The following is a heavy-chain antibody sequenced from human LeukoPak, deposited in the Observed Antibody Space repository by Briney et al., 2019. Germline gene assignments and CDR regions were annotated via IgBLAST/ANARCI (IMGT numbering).Heavy chain of an antibody. CDR2: IYHSGSS. J-gene: IGHJ4*02. CDR1: GGSISSYY. D-gene: IGHD2-15*01. CDR3: AREACSGGSCYPDY. V-gene: IGHV4-59*01. Sequence: SETLSLTCTVSGGSISSYYWSWIRQPPGKGLEWIGYIYHSGSSNYNPSLKSRVTISVDTSKNQFSLNLSSVTAADTAVYYCAREACSGGSCYPDYWGQGTLVTVSS.